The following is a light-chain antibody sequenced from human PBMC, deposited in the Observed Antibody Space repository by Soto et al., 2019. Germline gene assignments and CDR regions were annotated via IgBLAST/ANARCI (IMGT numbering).Light chain of an antibody. V-gene: IGKV1-9*01. J-gene: IGKJ4*01. CDR1: QDISSY. CDR3: QQVNSFPPFT. Sequence: DIQLTQSPSFLSASVGDRVTITCRASQDISSYLAWYQQKPGKAPKILMYAASSLESWVPSRFSGSGSGTEFTLTISSLQPDDFATYYCQQVNSFPPFTFGGGTTVEIK. CDR2: AAS.